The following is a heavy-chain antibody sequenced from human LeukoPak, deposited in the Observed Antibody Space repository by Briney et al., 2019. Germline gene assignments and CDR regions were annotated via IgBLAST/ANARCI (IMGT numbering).Heavy chain of an antibody. Sequence: PGRSLRLSCAASGFTFSSYSMNWVRQAPGKGLEWVSSISSSSSYIYYADSVKGRFTISRDNAKNSLYLQMNSLRAEDTAVYYCARDYGGSSPFDYWGQGTLVTVSS. CDR2: ISSSSSYI. D-gene: IGHD4-23*01. V-gene: IGHV3-21*01. J-gene: IGHJ4*02. CDR3: ARDYGGSSPFDY. CDR1: GFTFSSYS.